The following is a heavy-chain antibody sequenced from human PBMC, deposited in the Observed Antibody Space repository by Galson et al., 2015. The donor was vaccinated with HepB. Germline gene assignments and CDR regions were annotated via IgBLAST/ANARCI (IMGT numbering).Heavy chain of an antibody. CDR3: ARGGYGSGSYYVFDY. D-gene: IGHD3-10*01. CDR1: GYTFTSYY. Sequence: SVKVSCKASGYTFTSYYMHWVRQAPGQGLEWMGIINPSGGSTSYAQKFQGRVTMTRDTSTSTVYMELSSLGSEDTAVYYCARGGYGSGSYYVFDYWGQGTLVTVSS. CDR2: INPSGGST. J-gene: IGHJ4*02. V-gene: IGHV1-46*01.